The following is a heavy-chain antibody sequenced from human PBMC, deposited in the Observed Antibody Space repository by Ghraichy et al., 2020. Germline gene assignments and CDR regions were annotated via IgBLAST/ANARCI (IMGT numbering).Heavy chain of an antibody. J-gene: IGHJ4*02. D-gene: IGHD6-6*01. CDR2: ISGSGGST. CDR1: GFTFSSYA. CDR3: AKATLPEGSSPIL. Sequence: WGSLRLSCAASGFTFSSYAMSWVRQAPGKGLEWVSAISGSGGSTYYADSVKGRFTISRDNSKNTLYLQMNSLRAEDTAVYYCAKATLPEGSSPILWGQGTLVTVSS. V-gene: IGHV3-23*01.